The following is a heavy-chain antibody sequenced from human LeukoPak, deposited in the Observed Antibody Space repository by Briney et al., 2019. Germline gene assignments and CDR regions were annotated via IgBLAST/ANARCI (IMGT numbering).Heavy chain of an antibody. CDR3: ARTPMIAVAGTFDY. D-gene: IGHD6-19*01. CDR2: IYTSGST. Sequence: PSETLSLTCTVYGGSISSYYWSWIRQPAGKGLEWIGRIYTSGSTNYNPSLKSRVTMSVDTSKNQFPLKLSSVTAADTAVYYCARTPMIAVAGTFDYWGQGTLVTVSS. J-gene: IGHJ4*02. V-gene: IGHV4-4*07. CDR1: GGSISSYY.